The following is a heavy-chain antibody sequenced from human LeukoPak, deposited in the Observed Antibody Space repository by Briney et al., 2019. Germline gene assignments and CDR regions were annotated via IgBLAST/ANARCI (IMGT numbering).Heavy chain of an antibody. CDR1: GYSFTSYW. CDR3: ARRCSGGSCYYGMDV. Sequence: GESLKISCKGSGYSFTSYWIGWVRQMPVKGLEWMGIIYPGDSDTRYSPSFQGQVTISADKSISTAYLQWSSLKASDTAMYYCARRCSGGSCYYGMDVWGQGTTVTVSS. J-gene: IGHJ6*02. D-gene: IGHD6-6*01. V-gene: IGHV5-51*01. CDR2: IYPGDSDT.